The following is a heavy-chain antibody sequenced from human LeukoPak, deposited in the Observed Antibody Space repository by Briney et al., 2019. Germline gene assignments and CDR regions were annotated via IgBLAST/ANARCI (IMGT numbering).Heavy chain of an antibody. CDR3: AKSVIVVVVAANFDY. D-gene: IGHD2-15*01. CDR1: GFTFSSYG. Sequence: PGGSLRLSCAASGFTFSSYGMHWVRQAPGKGLEWVAVIWYDGSNKYYADSVKGRFTISRDNSKNTLYLQMNSLRAEDTAVYYCAKSVIVVVVAANFDYWGQGTLVTVSS. CDR2: IWYDGSNK. J-gene: IGHJ4*02. V-gene: IGHV3-33*06.